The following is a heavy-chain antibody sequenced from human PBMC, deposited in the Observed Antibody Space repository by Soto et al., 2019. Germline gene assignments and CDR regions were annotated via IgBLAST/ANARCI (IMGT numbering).Heavy chain of an antibody. J-gene: IGHJ5*01. CDR2: TYYRSKWYN. V-gene: IGHV6-1*01. D-gene: IGHD1-26*01. Sequence: QTLSLTCAISGDSVSSSSVTWNWIRQSPSRGLEWLGRTYYRSKWYNDYAESVKSRITINPDTSKNQFSLHLNSVTPEATAVYYCVRLIGNSWLDFWGQGTLVTVSS. CDR1: GDSVSSSSVT. CDR3: VRLIGNSWLDF.